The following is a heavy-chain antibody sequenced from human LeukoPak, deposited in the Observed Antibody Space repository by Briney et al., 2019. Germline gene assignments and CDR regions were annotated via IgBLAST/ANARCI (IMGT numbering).Heavy chain of an antibody. Sequence: HTGGSLRLSCAASGLTFRNYWMSWVRQAPGKGLEWVANIKQDGSDKFYVDSVNGRFTISRDNAKNSLYLQLSSLRVEDTAIYYCARDHSPYSGYNHGYGSDLWGQGTLVTVSS. CDR2: IKQDGSDK. CDR1: GLTFRNYW. J-gene: IGHJ5*02. CDR3: ARDHSPYSGYNHGYGSDL. D-gene: IGHD5-18*01. V-gene: IGHV3-7*01.